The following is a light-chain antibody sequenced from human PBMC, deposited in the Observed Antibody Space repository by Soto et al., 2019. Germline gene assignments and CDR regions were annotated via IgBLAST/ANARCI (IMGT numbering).Light chain of an antibody. V-gene: IGKV3-20*01. CDR3: QQNGALPPT. J-gene: IGKJ1*01. CDR1: QSVISNF. Sequence: EVVLTQSPGTLSLSPGESATLSCRASQSVISNFLAWYQQKPAQAPRLLIYDTSNRATGIPDRFSGSGSGTHFTLTISRLEPEDFAVYYWQQNGALPPTFGQGTKVEIK. CDR2: DTS.